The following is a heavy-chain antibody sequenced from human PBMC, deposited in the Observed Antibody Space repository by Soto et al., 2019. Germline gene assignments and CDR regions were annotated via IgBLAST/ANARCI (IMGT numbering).Heavy chain of an antibody. J-gene: IGHJ4*02. D-gene: IGHD1-26*01. CDR3: ARDDSGFSGSNYIDYFNY. Sequence: QVQLVQSGAELKKPGASVKVSCKASGNTVPNYAIHWVRQAPGQRLEWMGWINGGNGNTYYSEHFQGRVTFTRDTSAGTVYIQLSSLTSEDTAVYYCARDDSGFSGSNYIDYFNYWGQGALVTVSS. CDR1: GNTVPNYA. V-gene: IGHV1-3*01. CDR2: INGGNGNT.